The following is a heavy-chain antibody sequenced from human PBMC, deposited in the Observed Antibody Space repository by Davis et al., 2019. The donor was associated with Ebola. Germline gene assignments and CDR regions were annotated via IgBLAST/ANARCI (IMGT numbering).Heavy chain of an antibody. Sequence: SETLSLTCAVYGGSFSGYYWSWIRQPPGKGLEWIGSIYYSGSTYYNPSLKSRVTISVDTSKNQFSLKLSSVTAADTAVYYCAREPYFRGGYYFDYWGQGTLVTVSS. CDR2: IYYSGST. V-gene: IGHV4-34*01. J-gene: IGHJ4*02. CDR1: GGSFSGYY. D-gene: IGHD2/OR15-2a*01. CDR3: AREPYFRGGYYFDY.